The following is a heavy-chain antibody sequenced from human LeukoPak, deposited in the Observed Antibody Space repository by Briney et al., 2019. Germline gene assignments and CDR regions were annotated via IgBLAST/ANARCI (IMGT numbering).Heavy chain of an antibody. CDR3: ARSSSTTGTTSWFDP. CDR1: GGSFSGYY. V-gene: IGHV4-34*01. J-gene: IGHJ5*02. Sequence: PSETLSLTCAVYGGSFSGYYWSWIRQPPGKGLEWIGEINHSGSTNYNPSLKSRVTISVDTSKNQFSLKLSSVTAADTAVYYCARSSSTTGTTSWFDPWGQGTLVTVSS. CDR2: INHSGST. D-gene: IGHD1-1*01.